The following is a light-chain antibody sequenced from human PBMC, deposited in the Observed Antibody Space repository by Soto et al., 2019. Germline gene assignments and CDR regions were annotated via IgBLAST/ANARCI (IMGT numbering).Light chain of an antibody. CDR2: GTS. V-gene: IGKV3-20*01. CDR1: QSVSSN. Sequence: EIVMTQSPATLSVSQGERATLSCRASQSVSSNLAWYQQKPGQAPRLLMSGTSSRATGTPDRFSGSGSGTDFTLTISRLEPEDFAVYYCQQYGSPPITFGQGTRLEVK. J-gene: IGKJ5*01. CDR3: QQYGSPPIT.